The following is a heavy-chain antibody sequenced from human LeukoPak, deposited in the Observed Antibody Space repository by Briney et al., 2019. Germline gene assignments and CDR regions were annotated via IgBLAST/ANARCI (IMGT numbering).Heavy chain of an antibody. Sequence: SETLSLTCTVSGGSISSSNYCWGWIRQPPGKGLEWIGSVYYSGTTYYNPSLKSRVTISVDTSENQFSLRLSSVIAADTAVYYCARHYYDTSGYYPPGAYGGQGTLVTVSS. CDR1: GGSISSSNYC. D-gene: IGHD3-22*01. CDR2: VYYSGTT. J-gene: IGHJ4*02. CDR3: ARHYYDTSGYYPPGAY. V-gene: IGHV4-39*01.